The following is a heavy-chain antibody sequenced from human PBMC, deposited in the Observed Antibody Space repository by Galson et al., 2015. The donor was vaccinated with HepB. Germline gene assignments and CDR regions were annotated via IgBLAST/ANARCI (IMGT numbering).Heavy chain of an antibody. Sequence: SVKVSCKASGYTFTSCAIHWVRQAPGQGLEWMGWINAGNGNTKYSQKFQGRVTITRDTSASSVYMEVSSLRSEDTALYYCAREGDSLFSSSWYEWGFRGHYWGQGTLVTVSS. V-gene: IGHV1-3*01. CDR3: AREGDSLFSSSWYEWGFRGHY. D-gene: IGHD6-13*01. J-gene: IGHJ4*02. CDR2: INAGNGNT. CDR1: GYTFTSCA.